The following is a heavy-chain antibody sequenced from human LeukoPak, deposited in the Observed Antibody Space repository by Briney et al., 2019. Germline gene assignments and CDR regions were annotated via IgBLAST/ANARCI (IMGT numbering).Heavy chain of an antibody. CDR1: GFTFSSYA. D-gene: IGHD1-7*01. Sequence: GGSLRLSCVASGFTFSSYAMTWVRQAPGKGLEWVSAISGSGGSTNSAESVKGRFTISRDNSKNTLYPQMNSLRAEDTAVYYCAKGPGTIRYSFGSWGQGTLVTVSS. CDR2: ISGSGGST. V-gene: IGHV3-23*01. J-gene: IGHJ4*02. CDR3: AKGPGTIRYSFGS.